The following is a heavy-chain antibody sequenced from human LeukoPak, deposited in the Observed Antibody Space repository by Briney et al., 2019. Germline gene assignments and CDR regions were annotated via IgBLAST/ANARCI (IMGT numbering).Heavy chain of an antibody. CDR1: GFTFGDYA. Sequence: PGRSLRLSCAASGFTFGDYAMGWVRQAPGKGLEWVSFIRNKAYGGTTEYAASVKGRFTISRDDSKSIAYLQMNSLKTEDTAVYYCTRDLGTYYYDNSGYYGYWGQGTLVTVSS. V-gene: IGHV3-49*04. J-gene: IGHJ4*02. CDR3: TRDLGTYYYDNSGYYGY. D-gene: IGHD3-22*01. CDR2: IRNKAYGGTT.